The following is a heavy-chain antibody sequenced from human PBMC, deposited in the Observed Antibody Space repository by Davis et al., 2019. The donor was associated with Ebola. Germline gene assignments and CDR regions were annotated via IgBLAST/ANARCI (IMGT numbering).Heavy chain of an antibody. CDR1: GFTFSSYG. V-gene: IGHV3-30*18. D-gene: IGHD3-22*01. Sequence: PGGSLRLSCAASGFTFSSYGMHWVRQAPGKGLEWVAVISYDGSNKYYADSVKGRFTISRDNSKNTLYLQMNSLRAEDTAVYYCAKTFNSTYYYDSSGRQPDYWGQGTLVTVSS. CDR2: ISYDGSNK. CDR3: AKTFNSTYYYDSSGRQPDY. J-gene: IGHJ4*02.